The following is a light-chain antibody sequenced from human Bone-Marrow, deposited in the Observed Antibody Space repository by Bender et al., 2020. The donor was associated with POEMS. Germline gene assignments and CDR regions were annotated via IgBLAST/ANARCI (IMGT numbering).Light chain of an antibody. J-gene: IGLJ1*01. CDR2: SND. Sequence: HSALTQPPSASGSPGQSVTISCTGTSSDVGGYNFVSWYQLHPGKAPKLLMHSNDLRPSGVPDRFSGSKSGTSASLAVSGLRSEDEAVYSCATWNDSMNAHDFGTGDKVTVL. CDR3: ATWNDSMNAHD. CDR1: SSDVGGYNF. V-gene: IGLV2-8*01.